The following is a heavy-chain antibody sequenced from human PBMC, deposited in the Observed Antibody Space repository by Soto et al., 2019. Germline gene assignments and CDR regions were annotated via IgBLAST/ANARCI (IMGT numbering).Heavy chain of an antibody. CDR3: ARLQYPKAPDY. CDR1: GFVFGANA. D-gene: IGHD4-4*01. Sequence: GGSLRLSCVASGFVFGANAMHWVRQAPGKGLEWVSMISQNGNRQHYADSVKGRVTITRDTSASTAYMELSSLRSEDTAVYYCARLQYPKAPDYWGQGTLVTVSS. V-gene: IGHV3-30-3*01. CDR2: ISQNGNRQ. J-gene: IGHJ4*02.